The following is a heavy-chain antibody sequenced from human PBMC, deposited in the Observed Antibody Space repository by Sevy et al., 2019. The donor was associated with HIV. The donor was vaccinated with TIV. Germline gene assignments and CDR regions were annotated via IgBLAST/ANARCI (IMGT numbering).Heavy chain of an antibody. Sequence: GGSLRLSCAASGFTFRSYSMNWVRQAPGKGLEWVSYISSSSSTIYYADSVKGRFTISRDNAKNSLYLQMNGLRDEDTAVYYCAREVLEGSGSYYNNNWFDPWGQGTLVTVSS. CDR3: AREVLEGSGSYYNNNWFDP. CDR2: ISSSSSTI. J-gene: IGHJ5*02. D-gene: IGHD3-10*01. V-gene: IGHV3-48*02. CDR1: GFTFRSYS.